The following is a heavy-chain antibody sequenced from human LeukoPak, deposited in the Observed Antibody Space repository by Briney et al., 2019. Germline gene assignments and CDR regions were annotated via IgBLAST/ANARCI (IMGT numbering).Heavy chain of an antibody. D-gene: IGHD2-2*01. CDR1: GFTFSSYA. V-gene: IGHV3-30*01. CDR3: ARDPAPVAVPAAPLDY. CDR2: ISYDGSNK. Sequence: GRSLRLSCAASGFTFSSYAMHWVRQAPGKGLEWVAVISYDGSNKYYADSVKGRFTISRDNSKNTLYLQMNSLRAEDTAVYYCARDPAPVAVPAAPLDYWGQGTLVTVSS. J-gene: IGHJ4*02.